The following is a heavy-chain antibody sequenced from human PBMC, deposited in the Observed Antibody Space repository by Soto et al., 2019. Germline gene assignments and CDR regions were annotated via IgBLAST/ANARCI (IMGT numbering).Heavy chain of an antibody. J-gene: IGHJ4*02. D-gene: IGHD4-17*01. CDR3: ARDYGDYLLFTLHY. CDR2: ISANNGNT. CDR1: GYTFTSYG. Sequence: QVQLVQSGAEVKKPGASVKVSCKASGYTFTSYGISWVRQAPGQGLEWMGWISANNGNTNYAQKLQGRVTMTTDTSPSTAYMELRSLRSDDTAGYYCARDYGDYLLFTLHYWGQGTLVTVSS. V-gene: IGHV1-18*01.